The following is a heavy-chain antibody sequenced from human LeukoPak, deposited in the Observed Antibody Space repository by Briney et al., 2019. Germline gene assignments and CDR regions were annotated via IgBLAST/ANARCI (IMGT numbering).Heavy chain of an antibody. D-gene: IGHD3-10*01. CDR1: GGTFSSYA. V-gene: IGHV1-69*13. Sequence: SVKVSCKASGGTFSSYAISWVRQAPGQGLEWMGGIIPIFGTANYAQKFQGRVTITADESTSTAYMELSSLRSEDTAVYYCASWAGDYYGSGEDYYFDYWGQGTLVTVSS. CDR3: ASWAGDYYGSGEDYYFDY. J-gene: IGHJ4*02. CDR2: IIPIFGTA.